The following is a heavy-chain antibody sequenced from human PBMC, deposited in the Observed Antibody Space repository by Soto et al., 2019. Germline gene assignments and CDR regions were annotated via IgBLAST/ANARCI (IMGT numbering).Heavy chain of an antibody. Sequence: EVQLLESGGGLVQPGGSLRLSCAASEFTFSSYAMSWVRQAPGKGLEWVSAISGSGGSTYYADSVKGRFTISRDNSKNTLYLQMNSLRAEDTAVYHCAKDRSVFRFLEWFFDYWGQGTLVTVSS. V-gene: IGHV3-23*01. D-gene: IGHD3-3*01. J-gene: IGHJ4*02. CDR1: EFTFSSYA. CDR2: ISGSGGST. CDR3: AKDRSVFRFLEWFFDY.